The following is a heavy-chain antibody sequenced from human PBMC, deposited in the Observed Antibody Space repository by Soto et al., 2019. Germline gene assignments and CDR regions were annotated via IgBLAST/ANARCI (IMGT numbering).Heavy chain of an antibody. Sequence: GASVKVSCKASGGTFSSYAISWVRQAPGQGLEWMGGIIPIFGTANYAQKFQGRVTITADKSTSTAYMELSSLRSEDTAVYYCARDRGCSSTSCYQVYYYYGMDVWGQGTTVTVSS. CDR2: IIPIFGTA. CDR1: GGTFSSYA. J-gene: IGHJ6*02. D-gene: IGHD2-2*01. V-gene: IGHV1-69*06. CDR3: ARDRGCSSTSCYQVYYYYGMDV.